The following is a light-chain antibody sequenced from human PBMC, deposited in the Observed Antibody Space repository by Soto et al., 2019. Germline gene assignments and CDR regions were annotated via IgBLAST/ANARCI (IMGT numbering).Light chain of an antibody. J-gene: IGKJ3*01. Sequence: DIQMTQSPSTLSASVGDRVTITCRASQSISSWLAWYQQKPGKAPKLLIYDASSLESGVPSRFSGSGSGTDFTLTISSLQPDDFATYYCQQYNSYEFTFGPGTKVDIK. CDR1: QSISSW. CDR2: DAS. V-gene: IGKV1-5*01. CDR3: QQYNSYEFT.